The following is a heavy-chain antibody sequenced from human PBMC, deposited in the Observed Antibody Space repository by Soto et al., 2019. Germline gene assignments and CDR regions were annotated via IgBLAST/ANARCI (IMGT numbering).Heavy chain of an antibody. CDR3: ARRVQTWSNYFDY. CDR1: GFTFSSYG. D-gene: IGHD2-15*01. CDR2: IWYDGSNK. J-gene: IGHJ4*02. Sequence: PGGSLRLSCAASGFTFSSYGMHWVRQAPGKGLEWVAVIWYDGSNKYYADSVKGRFTISRDNSKNTLYLQMNSLRAEDTAVYYCARRVQTWSNYFDYWGQGTLVTVSS. V-gene: IGHV3-33*01.